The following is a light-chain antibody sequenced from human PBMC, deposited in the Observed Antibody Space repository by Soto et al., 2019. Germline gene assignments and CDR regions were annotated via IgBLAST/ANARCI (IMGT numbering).Light chain of an antibody. Sequence: QSALTQPASVSGSPGQSITISCTGTSSDVGGYNYVSWYQQHPGKAPNLMIYDVSNRPSGVSNRFSGSKSGNTASLTISGVQAEDEADYYCSSYTSSTTYVFGTGTKLTVL. CDR3: SSYTSSTTYV. CDR2: DVS. J-gene: IGLJ1*01. CDR1: SSDVGGYNY. V-gene: IGLV2-14*01.